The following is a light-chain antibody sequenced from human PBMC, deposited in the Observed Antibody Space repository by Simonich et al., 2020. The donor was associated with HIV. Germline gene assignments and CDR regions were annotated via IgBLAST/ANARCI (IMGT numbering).Light chain of an antibody. CDR1: QSVSSN. CDR2: GAS. Sequence: EIVMTQSPATLSVSPGQRAPLSCRASQSVSSNLAWYQQKPGPAPRLLIYGASTRATGIPARFSGSGSGTEFTLTISSLQSEDFAVYYCQHYNKWPPWTFGQGTKVEIK. V-gene: IGKV3-15*01. J-gene: IGKJ1*01. CDR3: QHYNKWPPWT.